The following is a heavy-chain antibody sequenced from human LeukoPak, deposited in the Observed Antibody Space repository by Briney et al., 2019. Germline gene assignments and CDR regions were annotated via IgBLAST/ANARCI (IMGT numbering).Heavy chain of an antibody. J-gene: IGHJ5*02. CDR2: FDPEDGGT. V-gene: IGHV1-24*01. Sequence: ASVKVSCKVSGYTLTELSMHWVRQAPGKGLEWMGGFDPEDGGTIYAQKFQGRVTITADESTSTAYMELSSLRSEDTAVYYCARETFGDWFDPWGQGTLVTVSS. CDR3: ARETFGDWFDP. CDR1: GYTLTELS. D-gene: IGHD3-10*01.